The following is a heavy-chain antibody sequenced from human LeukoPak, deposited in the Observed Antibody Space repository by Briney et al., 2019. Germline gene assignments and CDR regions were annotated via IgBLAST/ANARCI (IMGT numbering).Heavy chain of an antibody. V-gene: IGHV1-69*05. D-gene: IGHD6-19*01. Sequence: WASVKVSCKASGGTFSSYAISWVRQAPGQGLEWMGGIIPIFGTANYAQKFQGRVTITTDESTSTAYMELSSLRSEDTAVYYCARSGLVEGYFDYWGQGTLVTVSS. J-gene: IGHJ4*02. CDR2: IIPIFGTA. CDR1: GGTFSSYA. CDR3: ARSGLVEGYFDY.